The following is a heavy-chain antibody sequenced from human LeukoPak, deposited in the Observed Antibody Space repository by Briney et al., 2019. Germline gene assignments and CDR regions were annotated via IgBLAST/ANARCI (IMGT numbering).Heavy chain of an antibody. Sequence: GGSLIISCAASGFTFSSYGRHWFRQAAGKGLGWVAFIRYDGTIAYYADSVKGRFTISRDNSKNTLYLLMSSLRPEDTAVYYCAKKLSSGWYFDYWGQGTLVTVSS. V-gene: IGHV3-30*02. CDR2: IRYDGTIA. CDR1: GFTFSSYG. D-gene: IGHD6-19*01. J-gene: IGHJ4*02. CDR3: AKKLSSGWYFDY.